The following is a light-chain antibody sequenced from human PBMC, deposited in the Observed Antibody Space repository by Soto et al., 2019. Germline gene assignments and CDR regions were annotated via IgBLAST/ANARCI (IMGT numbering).Light chain of an antibody. Sequence: ETVLTQSPATLSFSPGVRPKLSCRSSQSVSSYSAWYQQKPGQAPRLLIYDASNRATGIPARFSGSGSGTDFTLTISSLEPEDFAVYYCQQRSNWPPTWTFGQGTKVDIK. CDR2: DAS. CDR3: QQRSNWPPTWT. J-gene: IGKJ1*01. CDR1: QSVSSY. V-gene: IGKV3-11*01.